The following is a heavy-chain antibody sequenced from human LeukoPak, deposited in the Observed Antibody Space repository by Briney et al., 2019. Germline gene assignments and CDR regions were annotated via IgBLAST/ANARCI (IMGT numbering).Heavy chain of an antibody. V-gene: IGHV3-7*01. CDR2: IKPDGSEK. D-gene: IGHD6-13*01. CDR3: ARDLGGSSWPDNWFDP. J-gene: IGHJ5*02. CDR1: GFTFSSYW. Sequence: GGSLRLSCAASGFTFSSYWMTWVRQAPGKGLEWVANIKPDGSEKFYLDSVKGRFTISRDNAKNTLYLQMNSLRAEDTAVYYCARDLGGSSWPDNWFDPWGQGTLVTVSS.